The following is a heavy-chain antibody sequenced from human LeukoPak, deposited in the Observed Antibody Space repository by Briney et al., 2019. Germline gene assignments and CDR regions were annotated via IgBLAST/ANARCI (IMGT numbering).Heavy chain of an antibody. D-gene: IGHD1-26*01. CDR1: GYTFTSYY. Sequence: ASVKVSCKASGYTFTSYYMHWVRQAPGQGLEWMGIINPSGGSTSYAQKFQGRVTMTRDTSTSTVYMELSSLRSEDTAVYYCARDSMAGSYYGYYYGMDVWGQGTTVTVSS. CDR3: ARDSMAGSYYGYYYGMDV. J-gene: IGHJ6*02. CDR2: INPSGGST. V-gene: IGHV1-46*01.